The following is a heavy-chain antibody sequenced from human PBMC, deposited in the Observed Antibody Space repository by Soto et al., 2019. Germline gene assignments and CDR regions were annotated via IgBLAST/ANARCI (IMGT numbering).Heavy chain of an antibody. CDR2: ISDDESKK. D-gene: IGHD6-13*01. CDR3: ARTAGGRVRGALDI. J-gene: IGHJ3*02. CDR1: GFTFSSYV. V-gene: IGHV3-30-3*01. Sequence: QVQLVESGGGVVQPGRSLRPSCVASGFTFSSYVMHWVRQAPGKGLEWVALISDDESKKYYADSVKGRFTISRDNSKNTLFLQMNSLISEETAVYYCARTAGGRVRGALDIWGQGTMVTVSS.